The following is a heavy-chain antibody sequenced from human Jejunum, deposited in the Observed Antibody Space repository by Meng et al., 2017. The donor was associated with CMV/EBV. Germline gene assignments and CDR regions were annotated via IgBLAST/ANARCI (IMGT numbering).Heavy chain of an antibody. V-gene: IGHV3-64*02. CDR2: ISNTGGDK. CDR1: YA. D-gene: IGHD6-19*01. CDR3: AGRPGVAVAGTYYYYYGMDV. Sequence: YAMHWVRQAPGKGLEYASGISNTGGDKYHIDSVKGRFTISRDNSKNTLYLQMGSLRTEDMAVYYCAGRPGVAVAGTYYYYYGMDVWGQGTTVTVSS. J-gene: IGHJ6*02.